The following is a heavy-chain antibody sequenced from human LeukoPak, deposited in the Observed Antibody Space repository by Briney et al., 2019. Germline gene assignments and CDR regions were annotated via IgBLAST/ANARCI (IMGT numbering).Heavy chain of an antibody. CDR3: AKYYYDSSTYSFDY. CDR1: GFTFSNYA. D-gene: IGHD3-22*01. CDR2: ISSSGGDT. J-gene: IGHJ4*02. V-gene: IGHV3-23*01. Sequence: GGSLRLSCAASGFTFSNYAMSWVRQAPGKGLEWLSSISSSGGDTDYADSVKGRFTISRDNSKNTLYVQMNSLRAEDTAVYYCAKYYYDSSTYSFDYWGQGTLVTVSS.